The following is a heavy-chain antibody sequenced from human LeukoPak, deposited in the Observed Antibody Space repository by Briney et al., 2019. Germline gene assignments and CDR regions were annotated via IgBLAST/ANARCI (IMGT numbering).Heavy chain of an antibody. V-gene: IGHV3-7*01. Sequence: GSLRLSCAASGFTFSSYWMNWVRQAPGKGLEWVANIKRDGNEKNYVDSVKGRFSISRDNAKNSLYLQMDSLRAEDTAVYYCAKEGAYPIITYDSWGQGALVTVSS. CDR1: GFTFSSYW. D-gene: IGHD3-10*01. CDR2: IKRDGNEK. CDR3: AKEGAYPIITYDS. J-gene: IGHJ5*01.